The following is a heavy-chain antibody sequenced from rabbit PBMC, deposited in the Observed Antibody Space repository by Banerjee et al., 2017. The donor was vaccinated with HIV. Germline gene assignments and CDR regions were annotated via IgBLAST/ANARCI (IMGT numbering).Heavy chain of an antibody. CDR2: IYTSSGGT. V-gene: IGHV1S43*01. Sequence: QEQLEESGGDLVKPEGSLTLTCKASGFDLSSYYYMCWVRQAPGKGLELIACIYTSSGGTYYTSWVNGRFTISRSTSLNTVDLKMTSLTAADTATYFCARAYGSASGYDLWGPGTLVTVS. J-gene: IGHJ4*01. CDR1: GFDLSSYYY. CDR3: ARAYGSASGYDL. D-gene: IGHD1-1*01.